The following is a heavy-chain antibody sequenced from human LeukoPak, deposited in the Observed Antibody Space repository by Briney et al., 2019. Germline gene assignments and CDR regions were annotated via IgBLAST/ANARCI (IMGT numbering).Heavy chain of an antibody. CDR3: ARDLAVVVAAPNYYGMDV. CDR1: GYTFTSYY. V-gene: IGHV1-46*01. D-gene: IGHD2-15*01. J-gene: IGHJ6*02. CDR2: INPSGGST. Sequence: GASVKVSCKASGYTFTSYYMHWVRQAPGQGLEWMGIINPSGGSTSYAQKFQGRVTMTRDTSTSTVYMELSSLGSEDTAVYYCARDLAVVVAAPNYYGMDVWGQGTTVTVSS.